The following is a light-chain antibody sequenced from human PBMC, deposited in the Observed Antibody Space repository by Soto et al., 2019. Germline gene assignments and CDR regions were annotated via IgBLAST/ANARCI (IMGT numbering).Light chain of an antibody. Sequence: ETVLTQSPATLSLSPGERATLSCRASQNVDKYLAWYQQKPGQSPRLLIYDTSNRATGIPARFSGSGSGTNFTLTISNLEPEDFAVYYCQQRRNWPPLTFGGGTKVEIK. CDR3: QQRRNWPPLT. CDR1: QNVDKY. V-gene: IGKV3-11*01. J-gene: IGKJ4*01. CDR2: DTS.